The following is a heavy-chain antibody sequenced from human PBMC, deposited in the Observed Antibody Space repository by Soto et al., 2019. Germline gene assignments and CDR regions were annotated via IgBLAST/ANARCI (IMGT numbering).Heavy chain of an antibody. V-gene: IGHV3-23*01. J-gene: IGHJ4*02. Sequence: EVQVLDSGGGLVQPGGSLRLSCAASGFTVSSYAMSWVRQAPGKGLEWVSSITGSGGNTHYADSVKGRFTISRDNYKNTIYLQMSSLRGDDTAVYYCVKLRGLSGWSFDYWGQGTVVTVSS. CDR3: VKLRGLSGWSFDY. CDR1: GFTVSSYA. CDR2: ITGSGGNT. D-gene: IGHD6-19*01.